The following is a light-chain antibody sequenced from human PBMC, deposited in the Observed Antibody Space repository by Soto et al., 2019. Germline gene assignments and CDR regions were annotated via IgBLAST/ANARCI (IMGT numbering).Light chain of an antibody. V-gene: IGLV1-40*01. CDR3: QSYGSSLSGSNV. CDR2: GNS. CDR1: SSNIGAGYD. J-gene: IGLJ1*01. Sequence: QSVLTQPPSLSGAAGQEVTISCTGSSSNIGAGYDVHWYQQLPGTAPKLLIYGNSNRPSGVPDRFSGSKSGTSASLAITGLQAEDEADYYCQSYGSSLSGSNVFGTGTKVTVL.